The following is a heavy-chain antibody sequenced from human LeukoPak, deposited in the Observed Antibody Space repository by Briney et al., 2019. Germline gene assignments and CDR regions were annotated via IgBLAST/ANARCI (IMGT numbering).Heavy chain of an antibody. Sequence: GGSLRLSCAASGFTFSSYWMSWVRQAPGKGLEWVSVIYSGGSTYYADSVKGRFTISRDNSKNTLYLQMNSLRAEDTAVYYCARHDWFDPWGQGTLVTVSS. J-gene: IGHJ5*02. CDR3: ARHDWFDP. V-gene: IGHV3-53*01. CDR2: IYSGGST. CDR1: GFTFSSYW.